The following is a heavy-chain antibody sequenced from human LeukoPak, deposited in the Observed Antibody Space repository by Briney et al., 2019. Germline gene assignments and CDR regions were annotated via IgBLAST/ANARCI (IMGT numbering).Heavy chain of an antibody. Sequence: ASVKVSCKASGYTFTGYYMHWVRQAPGQGLEWMGWINPNSGGTNYAQKFQGRVTMTRDTSISTAYMELSRLRSDDTAVYYCARDMGRYCGGDHCSVDYWGQGTLVTVSS. CDR2: INPNSGGT. D-gene: IGHD2-21*02. J-gene: IGHJ4*02. CDR1: GYTFTGYY. V-gene: IGHV1-2*02. CDR3: ARDMGRYCGGDHCSVDY.